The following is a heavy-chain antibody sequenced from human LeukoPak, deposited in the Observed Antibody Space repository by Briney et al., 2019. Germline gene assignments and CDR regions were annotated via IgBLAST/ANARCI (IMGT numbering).Heavy chain of an antibody. CDR2: INLSRSA. CDR3: ARGRSVWFGRVPDFDY. J-gene: IGHJ4*02. CDR1: GGSFRCFY. D-gene: IGHD3-10*01. V-gene: IGHV4-34*01. Sequence: SETLSLTCAVYGGSFRCFYWLWIRYLPATGLECIWVINLSRSANYNPALHSRVTISVDTSTNQLSLKLSSVTAADTAVYYCARGRSVWFGRVPDFDYWGQGTLVTASS.